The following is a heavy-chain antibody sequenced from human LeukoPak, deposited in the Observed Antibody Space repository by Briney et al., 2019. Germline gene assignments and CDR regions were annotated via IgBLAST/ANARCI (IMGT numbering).Heavy chain of an antibody. J-gene: IGHJ4*02. Sequence: GGSLRLSCAASGFTFSSYAMHWVRQAPGKGLEWVANIKQDGSEKYYVDSVKGRFTISRDNAKNSLYLQMNSLRAEDTAVYYCAREDASSWDYWGQGILVTVSS. V-gene: IGHV3-7*01. D-gene: IGHD6-13*01. CDR1: GFTFSSYA. CDR3: AREDASSWDY. CDR2: IKQDGSEK.